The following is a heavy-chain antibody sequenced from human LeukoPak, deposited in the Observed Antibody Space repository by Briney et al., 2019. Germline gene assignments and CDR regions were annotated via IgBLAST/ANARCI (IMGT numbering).Heavy chain of an antibody. CDR3: ARGIQITSKYSSGWYEPFDY. Sequence: ASVKVSCKASGYTFTSYGISWVRQAPGQGLEWMGWISAYNGNTNYAQKLQGRVTMTTDTSTSTAYMELRSLRSDDTAVYYCARGIQITSKYSSGWYEPFDYWGQGTLVTVSS. V-gene: IGHV1-18*01. CDR2: ISAYNGNT. CDR1: GYTFTSYG. J-gene: IGHJ4*02. D-gene: IGHD6-19*01.